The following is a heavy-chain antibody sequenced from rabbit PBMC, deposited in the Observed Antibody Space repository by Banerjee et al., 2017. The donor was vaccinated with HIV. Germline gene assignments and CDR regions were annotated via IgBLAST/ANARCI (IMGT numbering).Heavy chain of an antibody. CDR3: ARDLAGVIGWNFNL. CDR2: IDAGSSGST. D-gene: IGHD4-1*01. Sequence: LQESGGGLVQPEGSLTLTCTASGFSFSSSYWICWVRQAPGKGLEWIACIDAGSSGSTYYASWAKGRFTISKTSSTTVTLQMTSLTAADTATYLCARDLAGVIGWNFNLWGPGTLVTVS. CDR1: GFSFSSSYW. J-gene: IGHJ4*01. V-gene: IGHV1S45*01.